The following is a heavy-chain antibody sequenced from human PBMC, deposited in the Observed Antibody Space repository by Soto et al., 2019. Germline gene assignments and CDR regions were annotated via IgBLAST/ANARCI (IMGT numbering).Heavy chain of an antibody. CDR2: IYYSGST. CDR1: GGSISSSSFH. V-gene: IGHV4-39*01. CDR3: ARRERAAGADWWFDP. D-gene: IGHD2-21*02. J-gene: IGHJ5*02. Sequence: SQTLSLTCTVSGGSISSSSFHWGWIRQPPGKGLEWIGSIYYSGSTYYSPSLKSRVTISVDTSKNQFSLKLSSVTAADTAVYYCARRERAAGADWWFDPWGQGALVT.